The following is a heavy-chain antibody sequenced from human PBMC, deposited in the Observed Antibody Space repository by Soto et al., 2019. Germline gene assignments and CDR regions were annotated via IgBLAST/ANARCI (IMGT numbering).Heavy chain of an antibody. V-gene: IGHV4-59*01. CDR1: GGSIGSYH. D-gene: IGHD4-17*01. J-gene: IGHJ4*02. Sequence: SETLSLTCTVSGGSIGSYHWSWVRQPPGKGLEWIASVYYTGTTNYNPSLGSRVTISIDAPEKQISLKLTSVTAADTAFYYCARDTVLTGMFDFWGQGTLVTVSS. CDR2: VYYTGTT. CDR3: ARDTVLTGMFDF.